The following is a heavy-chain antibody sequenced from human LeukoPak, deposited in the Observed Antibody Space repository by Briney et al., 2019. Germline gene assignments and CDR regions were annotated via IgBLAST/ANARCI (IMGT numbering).Heavy chain of an antibody. CDR2: NYYSGSG. CDR3: ARGLIPFPRHYYYLDV. Sequence: SETLSLTCSVSGGSISTYYWSWIRQHPGKGLEWIGYNYYSGSGIYSPSLKSRVTISLDTSKTQFSLKLSSVTAADTAVYYCARGLIPFPRHYYYLDVWGKGTTVIVSS. CDR1: GGSISTYY. J-gene: IGHJ6*03. D-gene: IGHD2-21*02. V-gene: IGHV4-59*01.